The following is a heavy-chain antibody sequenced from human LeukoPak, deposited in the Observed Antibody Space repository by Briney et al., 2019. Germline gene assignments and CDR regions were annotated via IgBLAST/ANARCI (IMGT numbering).Heavy chain of an antibody. CDR2: LYSVGTI. CDR3: ARLVVDSHAFDV. D-gene: IGHD6-19*01. V-gene: IGHV3-53*01. CDR1: GFTVSGSY. J-gene: IGHJ3*01. Sequence: PLGALRLSSAASGFTVSGSYMSSIRQTPGEGLECVSILYSVGTIYYADSVKGRFTISRDNSKNTLYLQMNSLRVEDAAVYYCARLVVDSHAFDVWGQGTMVTVSS.